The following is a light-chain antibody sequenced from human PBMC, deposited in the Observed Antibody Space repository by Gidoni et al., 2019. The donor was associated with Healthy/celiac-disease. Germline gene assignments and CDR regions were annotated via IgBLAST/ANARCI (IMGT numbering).Light chain of an antibody. CDR3: QSYDSSLSGSVV. Sequence: QSVLTQPPSVSGAPGQRVTFSCTGSSSNIGAGYDVHWYQQLPGTAPKLLIYGNSKRPSGVPDRFSGSKSGTSASLAITGLQAEDEADYYCQSYDSSLSGSVVFGGGTKLTVL. J-gene: IGLJ2*01. CDR2: GNS. CDR1: SSNIGAGYD. V-gene: IGLV1-40*01.